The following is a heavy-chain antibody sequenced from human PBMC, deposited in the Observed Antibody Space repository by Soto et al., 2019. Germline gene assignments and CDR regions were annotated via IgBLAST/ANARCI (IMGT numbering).Heavy chain of an antibody. J-gene: IGHJ5*02. CDR3: ARPRGGWFDP. D-gene: IGHD3-10*01. V-gene: IGHV4-59*08. CDR1: GGSISSYY. CDR2: IYYSGST. Sequence: QVQLQESGPGLVKPSETLSLTCTVSGGSISSYYWSWIRQPPGKGLEWIGYIYYSGSTNYNPSLKIRVTGSVDTSKVHLSLKLTSVPAADTAVSYWARPRGGWFDPWGKGTLVTVSS.